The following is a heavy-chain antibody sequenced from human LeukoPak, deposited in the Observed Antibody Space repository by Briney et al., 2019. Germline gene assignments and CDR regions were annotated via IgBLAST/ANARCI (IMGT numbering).Heavy chain of an antibody. CDR2: LYSDGRSL. CDR1: GFNFTGYW. V-gene: IGHV3-74*03. J-gene: IGHJ6*04. CDR3: AELGITMIGGV. D-gene: IGHD3-10*02. Sequence: SGGSLRLSCAGSGFNFTGYWMHWVRQAPGKGLEWISRLYSDGRSLTYADSVMGRFTISRDNAKNMLYLQMNSLRAEDTAVYYCAELGITMIGGVWGKGTTVTISS.